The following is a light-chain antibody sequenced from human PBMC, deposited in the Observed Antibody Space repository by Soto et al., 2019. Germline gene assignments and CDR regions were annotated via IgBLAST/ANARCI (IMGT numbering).Light chain of an antibody. CDR1: QSISSW. V-gene: IGKV1-5*03. CDR2: KAS. CDR3: QQYDNYPVT. Sequence: DIQMTQSPSTLPASVGDRVIITCRASQSISSWLAWYQQRPGKAPNLLIYKASSLESGVPSRFGGSGSGTEFTFTISSLQPDDSATYDCQQYDNYPVTFGQGTKVEIK. J-gene: IGKJ2*01.